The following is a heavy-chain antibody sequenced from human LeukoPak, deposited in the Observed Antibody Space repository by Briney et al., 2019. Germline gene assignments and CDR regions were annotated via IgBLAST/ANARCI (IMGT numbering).Heavy chain of an antibody. Sequence: SVKVSCKASGGTFSSYAISWVRQAPGQGLEWMGGIIPIFGTANYAQKFQGKVTITADESTSTAYMELSSLRSEDTAVYYCARDIIVVVPAAIKLGYYYYGMDVWGQGTTVTVSS. V-gene: IGHV1-69*13. CDR2: IIPIFGTA. D-gene: IGHD2-2*01. CDR3: ARDIIVVVPAAIKLGYYYYGMDV. CDR1: GGTFSSYA. J-gene: IGHJ6*02.